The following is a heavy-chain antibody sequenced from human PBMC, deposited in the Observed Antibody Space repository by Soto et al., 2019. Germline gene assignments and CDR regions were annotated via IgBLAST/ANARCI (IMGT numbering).Heavy chain of an antibody. Sequence: QVQLVESGGGVVQPGRSLRLSCAASGFTFSSYGMHWVRQAPGKGLEWVAVISYDGSNKYYADSVKGRFTIYRDNSKNTLYLQMNSLRAEDTAVYYCAKAIQLWTPRYYYGMDVWGQGTTVTVSS. CDR1: GFTFSSYG. D-gene: IGHD5-18*01. V-gene: IGHV3-30*18. J-gene: IGHJ6*02. CDR3: AKAIQLWTPRYYYGMDV. CDR2: ISYDGSNK.